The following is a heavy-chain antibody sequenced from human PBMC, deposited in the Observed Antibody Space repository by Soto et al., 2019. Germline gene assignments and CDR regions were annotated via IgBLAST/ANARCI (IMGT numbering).Heavy chain of an antibody. Sequence: SETLSLTCDVYGGSFSGYYWTWIRQPPGKGLEWIGEMNRSGGTNYNPSLKSRVTTSVDTSKNQFSLKLASVTAADTAVYYCARWATYWGQGILVTVSS. CDR3: ARWATY. D-gene: IGHD1-1*01. CDR1: GGSFSGYY. J-gene: IGHJ4*02. V-gene: IGHV4-34*01. CDR2: MNRSGGT.